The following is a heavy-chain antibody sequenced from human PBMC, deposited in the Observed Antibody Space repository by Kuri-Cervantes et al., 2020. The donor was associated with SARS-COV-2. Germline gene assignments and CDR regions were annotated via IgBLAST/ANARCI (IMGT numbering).Heavy chain of an antibody. CDR2: IYTGGTT. CDR1: GFTVSSNY. D-gene: IGHD1-14*01. V-gene: IGHV3-53*01. Sequence: GESLKISCAASGFTVSSNYMSWVRQAPGKGLEWVSIIYTGGTTHYADSVKGRFTIPRDNSKNTLYLQMNSLRAEDTAVYYCAREGSNDHHDYYDYYMDVWGKGTTVTVSS. J-gene: IGHJ6*03. CDR3: AREGSNDHHDYYDYYMDV.